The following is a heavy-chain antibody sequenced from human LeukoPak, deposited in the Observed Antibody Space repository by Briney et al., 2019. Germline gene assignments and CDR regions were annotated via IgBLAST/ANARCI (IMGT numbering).Heavy chain of an antibody. V-gene: IGHV3-23*01. CDR1: GLTFSVAV. CDR3: AKDIQLST. CDR2: IGASGEST. D-gene: IGHD5-24*01. J-gene: IGHJ3*01. Sequence: GGSLRLSCAASGLTFSVAVMTSVRQARGKGLEWVSLIGASGESTYYADSVKGRFTISRDNSKNTLSLQMNSLRVEDTAMYFCAKDIQLSTWGLGTMVTVSS.